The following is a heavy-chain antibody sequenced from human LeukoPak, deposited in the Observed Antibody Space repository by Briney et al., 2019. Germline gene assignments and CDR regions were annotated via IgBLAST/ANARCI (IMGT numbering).Heavy chain of an antibody. CDR2: ISDSGGST. CDR3: AFRFYGDSVSF. V-gene: IGHV3-23*01. D-gene: IGHD4-17*01. CDR1: GFTFSRYA. Sequence: GGSLRLSCAASGFTFSRYAMSWVRQAPGKGLEWVSGISDSGGSTNYADSVKGRFTISRDNSKNTLYLQMISLRAEETAVYYCAFRFYGDSVSFWGQGGLVTVSS. J-gene: IGHJ4*02.